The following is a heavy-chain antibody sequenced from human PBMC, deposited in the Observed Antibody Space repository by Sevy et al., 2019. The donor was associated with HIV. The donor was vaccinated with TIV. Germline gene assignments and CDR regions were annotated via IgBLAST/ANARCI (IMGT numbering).Heavy chain of an antibody. Sequence: GGSLRLSCGASGFTFSRYSMNWVRQAPGKGLEWVSYISSSGHYIQYAYSVRGRFTISRDNARDSLDLQMNSLRAEDTAVYFCVRWDYSTSGNWFDPWGQGTLVTVSS. V-gene: IGHV3-21*01. CDR3: VRWDYSTSGNWFDP. D-gene: IGHD6-13*01. CDR2: ISSSGHYI. J-gene: IGHJ5*02. CDR1: GFTFSRYS.